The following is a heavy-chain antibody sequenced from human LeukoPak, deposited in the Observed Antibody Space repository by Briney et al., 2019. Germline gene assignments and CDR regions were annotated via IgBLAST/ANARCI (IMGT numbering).Heavy chain of an antibody. CDR2: ISHSGST. Sequence: PSETLSLTCAVYGGSFSGYYWSWIRQPPGKGLEWIGEISHSGSTNYNPSLKSRVTISVDTSKNQFSLKLRSVTAADTAVYYCARARRGSTSSPFRSSIAARNYFDYWGQGTLVTVSS. CDR1: GGSFSGYY. J-gene: IGHJ4*02. CDR3: ARARRGSTSSPFRSSIAARNYFDY. D-gene: IGHD6-6*01. V-gene: IGHV4-34*01.